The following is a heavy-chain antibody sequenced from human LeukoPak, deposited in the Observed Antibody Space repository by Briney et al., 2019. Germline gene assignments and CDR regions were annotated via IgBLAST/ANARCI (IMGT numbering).Heavy chain of an antibody. V-gene: IGHV4-34*01. CDR2: INYSGST. CDR1: GGSSSNYY. J-gene: IGHJ2*01. CDR3: VRRSTPFDL. Sequence: PSETLSLTCAVYGGSSSNYYWSWLRQPPGKGLEWIGEINYSGSTNYHPSLKSRVTISVDTSKTQFSLKVKSVTAADTAVYYCVRRSTPFDLWGRGNLVTVSS.